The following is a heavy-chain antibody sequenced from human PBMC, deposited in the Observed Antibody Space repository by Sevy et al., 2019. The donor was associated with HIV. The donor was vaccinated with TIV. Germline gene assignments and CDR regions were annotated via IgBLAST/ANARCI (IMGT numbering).Heavy chain of an antibody. Sequence: GGSLRLSCAASGLTFSSHAMHWVRQAPGKGLEWVAVISSAGSNKYYADSVKGRFTTSRDNPKNTLYLQMNSLRPEDTAVYYCTRDAGYSIAWSPSDYWGQGTLVTVSS. CDR1: GLTFSSHA. V-gene: IGHV3-30-3*01. D-gene: IGHD6-19*01. CDR3: TRDAGYSIAWSPSDY. J-gene: IGHJ4*02. CDR2: ISSAGSNK.